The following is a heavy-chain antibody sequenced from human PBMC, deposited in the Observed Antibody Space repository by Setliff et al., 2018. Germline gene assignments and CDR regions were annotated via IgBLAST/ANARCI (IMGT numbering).Heavy chain of an antibody. V-gene: IGHV1-18*01. J-gene: IGHJ4*02. CDR3: ERLVRYCTATACQRTSGAEL. CDR1: GYTFSDYG. CDR2: ISPHSGRA. Sequence: ASVKVSCKASGYTFSDYGVSWVRQAPGQGLEWMGWISPHSGRAFYAPQFQDRVIMTTDTSTNTAYLDLRSLRSDDTAVYYCERLVRYCTATACQRTSGAELWGQGTLVTVSS. D-gene: IGHD2-8*01.